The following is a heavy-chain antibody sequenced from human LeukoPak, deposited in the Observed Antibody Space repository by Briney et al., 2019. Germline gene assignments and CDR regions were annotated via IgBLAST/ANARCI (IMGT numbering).Heavy chain of an antibody. CDR1: GGSFSGYY. CDR3: ASGSYGYGFDY. D-gene: IGHD5-18*01. J-gene: IGHJ4*02. Sequence: SETLSLTCAVYGGSFSGYYRSWIRQPPGKGLEWIGEINHSGSTNYSPSLKSRVTISVDTSKNQFSLKLSSVTAADTAVYYCASGSYGYGFDYWGQGTLVTVSS. V-gene: IGHV4-34*01. CDR2: INHSGST.